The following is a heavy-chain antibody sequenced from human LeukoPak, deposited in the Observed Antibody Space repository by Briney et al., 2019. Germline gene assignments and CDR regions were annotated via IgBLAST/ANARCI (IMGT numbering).Heavy chain of an antibody. D-gene: IGHD3-9*01. CDR1: GGSISSYY. J-gene: IGHJ6*03. CDR2: IYYSGST. V-gene: IGHV4-59*01. Sequence: SETLSLTCTVSGGSISSYYWSWIRQPPGKGLEWMGYIYYSGSTNYNPPLKKRVTISVDTSKNQFSLKLSSVTAADTAVYYCARAGDYDILTGYYRGGKASNYYYYYMDVWGKGTTVTISS. CDR3: ARAGDYDILTGYYRGGKASNYYYYYMDV.